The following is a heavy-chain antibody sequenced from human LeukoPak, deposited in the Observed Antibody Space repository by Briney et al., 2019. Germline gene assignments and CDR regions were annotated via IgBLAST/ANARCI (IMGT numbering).Heavy chain of an antibody. Sequence: GGSLRLSCAASGYTFNSYAMSWVRQAPGKGLEWVSAISGSGGSTYYADSVKGRLTISRDNSKNTLYLQMNSLRAEDTALYYCAKEPASGSCFDYWGQGTLVTVSS. CDR1: GYTFNSYA. CDR2: ISGSGGST. V-gene: IGHV3-23*01. D-gene: IGHD3-10*01. CDR3: AKEPASGSCFDY. J-gene: IGHJ4*02.